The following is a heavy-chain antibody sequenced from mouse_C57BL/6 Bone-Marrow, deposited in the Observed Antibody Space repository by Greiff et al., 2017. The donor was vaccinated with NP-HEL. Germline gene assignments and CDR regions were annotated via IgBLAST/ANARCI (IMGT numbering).Heavy chain of an antibody. V-gene: IGHV1-9*01. J-gene: IGHJ4*01. D-gene: IGHD4-1*01. CDR3: ARTGTFAMDY. CDR2: ILPGSGST. CDR1: GYTFTGYW. Sequence: QVQLQQSGAELMKPGASVKLSCTATGYTFTGYWIEWVKQRPGHGLEWIGEILPGSGSTNYTEKFKGKATFTADTSSNTAYMQLSSLKTEDSAISYCARTGTFAMDYWGQGTSVTVSA.